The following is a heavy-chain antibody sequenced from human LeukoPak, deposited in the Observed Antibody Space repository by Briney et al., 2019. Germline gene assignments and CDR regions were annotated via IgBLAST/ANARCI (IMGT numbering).Heavy chain of an antibody. J-gene: IGHJ5*02. CDR2: INPSGGST. V-gene: IGHV1-46*01. CDR3: ARDLHNWGFDT. CDR1: GYTLPRYY. D-gene: IGHD7-27*01. Sequence: ASVNVSCKASGYTLPRYYMHWVRQAPGKGLEGMGIINPSGGSTSYAQKFQCRVTMTRDTSTSTVYMELSSLRSEDTAVYYCARDLHNWGFDTWGQGTLVTVSS.